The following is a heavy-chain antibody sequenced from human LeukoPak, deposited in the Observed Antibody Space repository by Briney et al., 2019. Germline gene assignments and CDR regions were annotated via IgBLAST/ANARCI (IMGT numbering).Heavy chain of an antibody. CDR2: INPSGGST. CDR3: AREAITIFGLVRTQTTKGPHRFDP. CDR1: GYTFTSYH. D-gene: IGHD3-3*01. V-gene: IGHV1-46*01. Sequence: ASVKVSCQASGYTFTSYHMHWVRQAPGQGLEWMGIINPSGGSTNYAQRFRGRVTMTRDMSTGTVYMELSSLTSEDTAVYYCAREAITIFGLVRTQTTKGPHRFDPWGQGTLVTVSS. J-gene: IGHJ5*02.